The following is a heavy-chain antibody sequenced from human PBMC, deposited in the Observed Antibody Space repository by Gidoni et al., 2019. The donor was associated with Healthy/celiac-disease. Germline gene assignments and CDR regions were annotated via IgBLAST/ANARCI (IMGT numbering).Heavy chain of an antibody. CDR3: ARVKGVRTKLGPFDY. J-gene: IGHJ4*02. CDR1: GGSLRGYY. CDR2: INHSGST. V-gene: IGHV4-34*01. Sequence: QVQLQQWGAGLLKPSETLSLTCAVYGGSLRGYYWRGIRQHPGKGLEWIGEINHSGSTNYTPSLKSRVTISVDTSNKQFSLKRSSLTAADTAVYYCARVKGVRTKLGPFDYWGQGTLVTVSS. D-gene: IGHD7-27*01.